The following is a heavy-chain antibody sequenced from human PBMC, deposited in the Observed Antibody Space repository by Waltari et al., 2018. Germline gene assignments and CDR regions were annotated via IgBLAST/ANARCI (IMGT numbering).Heavy chain of an antibody. V-gene: IGHV4-39*01. CDR2: IYYSGST. J-gene: IGHJ6*02. CDR1: GGSISSNNYY. CDR3: ARHSAYAGTGYYYGMDV. Sequence: QLQLQESGPGLVKPSETLSLTCAVSGGSISSNNYYWDWFRQPPGKGLEWIGSIYYSGSTYYNPSLKSLVTISVDTSKNHFSLKLGSVTAADTSLYYCARHSAYAGTGYYYGMDVWGQGTTVTVSS. D-gene: IGHD6-13*01.